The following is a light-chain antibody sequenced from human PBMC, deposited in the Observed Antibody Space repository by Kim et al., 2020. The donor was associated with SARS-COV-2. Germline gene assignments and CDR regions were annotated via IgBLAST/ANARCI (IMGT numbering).Light chain of an antibody. J-gene: IGLJ1*01. V-gene: IGLV1-44*01. CDR1: RSNIGSNT. CDR3: STWDDSVFGCV. CDR2: KNN. Sequence: QSVLTQPPSTSGTPGQSVSISCSGGRSNIGSNTVVWYQQLPGTAPKLLMYKNNQRPSGVPDRFSGSKSGTSASLAISGLQSEDEADYYCSTWDDSVFGCVFGSGTKVTVL.